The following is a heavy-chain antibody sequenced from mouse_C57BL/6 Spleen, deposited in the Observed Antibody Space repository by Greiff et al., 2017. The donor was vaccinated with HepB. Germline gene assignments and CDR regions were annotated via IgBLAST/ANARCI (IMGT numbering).Heavy chain of an antibody. CDR1: GYTFTNYW. CDR3: ARSAQATNYAMDY. J-gene: IGHJ4*01. V-gene: IGHV1-63*01. D-gene: IGHD3-2*02. Sequence: QVQLQQSGAELVRPGTSVKMSCKASGYTFTNYWIGWAKQRPGHGLEWIGDIYPGGGYTNYNEKFKGKATLTADKSSSTAYMQFSSLTSEDSAIYYCARSAQATNYAMDYWGQGTSVTVSS. CDR2: IYPGGGYT.